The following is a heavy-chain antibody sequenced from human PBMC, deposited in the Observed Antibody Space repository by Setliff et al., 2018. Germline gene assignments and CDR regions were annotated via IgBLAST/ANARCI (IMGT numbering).Heavy chain of an antibody. V-gene: IGHV4-38-2*02. J-gene: IGHJ6*03. CDR2: IYHSGST. Sequence: TSETLSLTCVVSGYSISSAYYWGWIRQPPGKGQEWIGSIYHSGSTYSSPSLKSRVTMSIDTSKNQFSLKLNSVTAADMAVYYCAREQWLDPPGYYYMDVWAKGTTVTVSS. CDR3: AREQWLDPPGYYYMDV. CDR1: GYSISSAYY. D-gene: IGHD6-19*01.